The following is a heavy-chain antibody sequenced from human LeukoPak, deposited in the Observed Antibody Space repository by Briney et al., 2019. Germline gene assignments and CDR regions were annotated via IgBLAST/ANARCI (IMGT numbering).Heavy chain of an antibody. Sequence: GGSLRLSCAASGFTFSSYGMHWVRQAPGKGLEWVAVISYDGSNRYYADSVKGRFTISGDNSKKTLYLEMNSLRAEDTAVYYCAKEAGDRGYYYYGLDVWGQGTTVTVSS. CDR1: GFTFSSYG. CDR2: ISYDGSNR. D-gene: IGHD7-27*01. CDR3: AKEAGDRGYYYYGLDV. V-gene: IGHV3-30*18. J-gene: IGHJ6*02.